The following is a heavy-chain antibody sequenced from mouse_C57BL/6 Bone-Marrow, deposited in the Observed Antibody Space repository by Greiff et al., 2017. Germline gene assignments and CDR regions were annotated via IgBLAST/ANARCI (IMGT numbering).Heavy chain of an antibody. CDR1: GYTFTSYW. V-gene: IGHV1-55*01. D-gene: IGHD2-3*01. CDR2: ICPGGGST. CDR3: AREGYYVIYYYAMDY. Sequence: QVQLQQPGAELVKPGASVKMSCTASGYTFTSYWITWVKQTPGQGLEWIGDICPGGGSTNYPENFKRRATLTVDTSSSPAYMQLSSLPSEYSAVYYRAREGYYVIYYYAMDYGGQGTSGTVSS. J-gene: IGHJ4*01.